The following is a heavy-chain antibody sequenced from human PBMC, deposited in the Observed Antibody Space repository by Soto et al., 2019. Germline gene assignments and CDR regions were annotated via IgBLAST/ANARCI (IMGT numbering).Heavy chain of an antibody. CDR1: GYSFTSYW. CDR3: ARRVAARGELRDAFDI. V-gene: IGHV5-51*01. J-gene: IGHJ3*02. CDR2: IYPGDSDT. Sequence: RGESLKISCKGSGYSFTSYWIGWVRQMPGKGLEWMGIIYPGDSDTRYSPSFQGQVTISADKSISTAYLQWSSLKASDTAMYYCARRVAARGELRDAFDIWGQGTMVTVS. D-gene: IGHD6-6*01.